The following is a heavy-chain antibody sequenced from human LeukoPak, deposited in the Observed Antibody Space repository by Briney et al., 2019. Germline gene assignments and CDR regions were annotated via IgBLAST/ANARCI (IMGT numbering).Heavy chain of an antibody. CDR2: IYYSGST. D-gene: IGHD5-18*01. CDR3: ARGYSYGYYYYYGMDV. J-gene: IGHJ6*02. Sequence: SETLSLTCTVSGGSSRSYYWSWIRQPPGKGLEWIGYIYYSGSTNYNPSLKSRVTISVDTSKNQFSLKLSSVTAADTAVYYCARGYSYGYYYYYGMDVWGQGTTVTVSS. V-gene: IGHV4-59*08. CDR1: GGSSRSYY.